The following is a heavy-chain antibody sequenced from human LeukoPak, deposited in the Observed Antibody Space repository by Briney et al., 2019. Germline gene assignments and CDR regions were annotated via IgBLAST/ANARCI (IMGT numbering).Heavy chain of an antibody. CDR2: INPNSGGT. CDR1: GYTFTGYY. V-gene: IGHV1-2*02. CDR3: ARDYYYGSGSYPTFDY. Sequence: GASVKVSCKASGYTFTGYYMYWVRQAPGPGLEWMGWINPNSGGTNYAQKFQGRVTMTRDTSISTGYMELSRLISDDTAVYYCARDYYYGSGSYPTFDYWGQGTLVTVSS. J-gene: IGHJ4*02. D-gene: IGHD3-10*01.